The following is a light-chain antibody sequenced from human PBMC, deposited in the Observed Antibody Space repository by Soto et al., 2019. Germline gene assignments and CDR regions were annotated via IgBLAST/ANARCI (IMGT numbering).Light chain of an antibody. V-gene: IGLV2-14*01. CDR2: AVT. J-gene: IGLJ2*01. CDR3: SSYTSGSTL. Sequence: QSALTQPASVSGSPGQSITISCTGTSSDIGGYNYVSWYQQHPGKAPKLLIYAVTSRPSGVSFRFSGSKSGNTASLTISGLQAEDEADYYCSSYTSGSTLFGGGTKLTVL. CDR1: SSDIGGYNY.